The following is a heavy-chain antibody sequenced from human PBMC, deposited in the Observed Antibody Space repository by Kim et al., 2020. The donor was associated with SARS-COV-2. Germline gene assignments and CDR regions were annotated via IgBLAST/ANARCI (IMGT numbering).Heavy chain of an antibody. J-gene: IGHJ6*02. V-gene: IGHV3-23*01. Sequence: GGSLRLSCVASGFTFDTYAMSWVRQAPGKGLEWVSDISGNGVNKFYADSVRGRLTVSRDNSKNTLYLQMNSLRDEDTALYYCAKVVVMDGYNYYYYYGMDVWGQGTAVTVSS. CDR2: ISGNGVNK. CDR3: AKVVVMDGYNYYYYYGMDV. D-gene: IGHD3-22*01. CDR1: GFTFDTYA.